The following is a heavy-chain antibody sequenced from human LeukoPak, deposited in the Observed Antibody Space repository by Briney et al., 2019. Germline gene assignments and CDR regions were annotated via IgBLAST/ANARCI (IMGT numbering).Heavy chain of an antibody. V-gene: IGHV3-7*04. D-gene: IGHD4-17*01. Sequence: GGSLRLSCAASGFTFSSFWMNWVRQAPGKGLEWVANIKQDGSEKYHVDSVKGRFTISRDNAKNSLYLQMNSLRAEDTAVYYCARERRFIDYWGQGTLVTVSS. CDR3: ARERRFIDY. CDR1: GFTFSSFW. J-gene: IGHJ4*02. CDR2: IKQDGSEK.